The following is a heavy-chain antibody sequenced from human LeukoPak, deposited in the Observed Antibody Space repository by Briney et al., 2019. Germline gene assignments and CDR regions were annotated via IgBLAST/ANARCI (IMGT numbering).Heavy chain of an antibody. CDR2: INHSGST. J-gene: IGHJ1*01. D-gene: IGHD3-22*01. Sequence: SETLSLTCAVYGGSFSGYYWSWIRRPPGKGLEWIGEINHSGSTNYNPSLKSRVTISVDTSKNQFSLKLSSVTAADTAVYYCARGGGPPRVVVIIPTVGYFQHWGQGTLVTVSS. CDR3: ARGGGPPRVVVIIPTVGYFQH. V-gene: IGHV4-34*01. CDR1: GGSFSGYY.